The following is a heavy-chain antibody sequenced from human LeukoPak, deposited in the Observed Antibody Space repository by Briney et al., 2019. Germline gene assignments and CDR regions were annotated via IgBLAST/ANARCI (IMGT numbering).Heavy chain of an antibody. Sequence: ASVKVSCKASGYTFTSYAMNWVRQAPGQGLEWMGWINTNTGNPTYAQGFTGRFVFSLDTSVSTAYLQISSLKAEDTAVYYCARDPNPTVTPVGIGYFDLWGRGTLVTVSS. CDR1: GYTFTSYA. J-gene: IGHJ2*01. V-gene: IGHV7-4-1*02. D-gene: IGHD4-17*01. CDR2: INTNTGNP. CDR3: ARDPNPTVTPVGIGYFDL.